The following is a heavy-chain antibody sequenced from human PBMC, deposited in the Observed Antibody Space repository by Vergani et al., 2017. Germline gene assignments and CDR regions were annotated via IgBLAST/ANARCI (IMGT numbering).Heavy chain of an antibody. CDR2: ISGSGGST. V-gene: IGHV3-23*04. CDR3: AKEGAAYCGGEWDY. Sequence: EVQLVESGGGLVKPGGSLRLSCAASGFTFSSYSMHWVRQAPGKGLEWVSAISGSGGSTYYADSVKGRFTISRDNSKNTLYLQMNSLRAEDTAVYYCAKEGAAYCGGEWDYWGQGTLVTVSS. J-gene: IGHJ4*02. CDR1: GFTFSSYS. D-gene: IGHD2-21*01.